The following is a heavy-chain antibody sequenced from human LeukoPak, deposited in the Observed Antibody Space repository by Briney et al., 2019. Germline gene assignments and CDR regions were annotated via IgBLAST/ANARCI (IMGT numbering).Heavy chain of an antibody. J-gene: IGHJ2*01. V-gene: IGHV3-13*01. CDR2: IGTAGDT. CDR3: ARRRGDYYTGWYFDL. D-gene: IGHD4-17*01. CDR1: GFTFDDYA. Sequence: PGGSLRLSCAASGFTFDDYAMHWVRQATGKGLEWVSAIGTAGDTYYPGSVKGRFTISRENAKNSLYLQMNSLRAGDTAVYYCARRRGDYYTGWYFDLWGRSTLVTVSS.